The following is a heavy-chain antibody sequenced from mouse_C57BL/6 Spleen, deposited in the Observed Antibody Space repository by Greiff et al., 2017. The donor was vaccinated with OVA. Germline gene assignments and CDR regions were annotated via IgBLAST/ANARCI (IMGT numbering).Heavy chain of an antibody. CDR3: ARAGFAY. Sequence: QVQLQQPGAELVKPGASVKLSCKASGYTFTSYWMPWVQQRPGQGLEWIGEIDPSDSYTNYHHKLQGKATLTVDTSSSTAYMQLSSLTSEDSAVYSCARAGFAYWGQGTLVTVSA. CDR1: GYTFTSYW. V-gene: IGHV1-50*01. CDR2: IDPSDSYT. J-gene: IGHJ3*01.